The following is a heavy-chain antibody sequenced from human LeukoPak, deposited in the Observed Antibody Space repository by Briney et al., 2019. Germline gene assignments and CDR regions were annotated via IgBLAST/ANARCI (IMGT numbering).Heavy chain of an antibody. CDR3: ARGVWGYGGNDFHYYYMDV. V-gene: IGHV1-69*13. D-gene: IGHD4-23*01. J-gene: IGHJ6*03. CDR2: IIPIFGTA. Sequence: ASVKVSCRASGYTFTSYGISWVRQAPGQGLEWMGGIIPIFGTANYAQKFQGRVTITADESTSTAYMELSSLRSEDTAVYYCARGVWGYGGNDFHYYYMDVWGKGTTVTISS. CDR1: GYTFTSYG.